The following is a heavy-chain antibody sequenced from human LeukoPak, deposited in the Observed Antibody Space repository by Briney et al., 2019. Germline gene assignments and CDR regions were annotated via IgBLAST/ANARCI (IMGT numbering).Heavy chain of an antibody. Sequence: GGSLRLSCAASGFTFSSYGMHWVRQAPGKGLEWVAVISYDGSNKYYADSVKGRFTISRDNSKNTLYLQMNSLRAEDTAVYYCAKDRGQWELYSGAFDIWGQGTMVTVSS. CDR2: ISYDGSNK. J-gene: IGHJ3*02. V-gene: IGHV3-30*18. CDR3: AKDRGQWELYSGAFDI. CDR1: GFTFSSYG. D-gene: IGHD1-26*01.